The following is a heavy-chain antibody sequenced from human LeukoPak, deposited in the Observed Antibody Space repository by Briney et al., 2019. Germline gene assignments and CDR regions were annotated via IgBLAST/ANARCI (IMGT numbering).Heavy chain of an antibody. D-gene: IGHD6-13*01. V-gene: IGHV3-23*01. CDR2: ISCSGGRR. CDR3: AKDSQTCWSSSWLWFLDS. Sequence: SGGSVTLSCAASEFTFSSLAMRWPRRAPGRGLEGVTSISCSGGRRYYAEPVKGRFTISRDKNENTLYLQMNSLRVEDTAVYYCAKDSQTCWSSSWLWFLDSWGQGTPVTVSS. CDR1: EFTFSSLA. J-gene: IGHJ4*02.